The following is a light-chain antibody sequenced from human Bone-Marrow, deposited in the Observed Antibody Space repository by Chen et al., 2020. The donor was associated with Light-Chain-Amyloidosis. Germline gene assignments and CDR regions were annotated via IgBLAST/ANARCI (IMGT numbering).Light chain of an antibody. Sequence: SYELTQPPSVSVSPGQTARITCSGDDLPTKYAYWYQQKPGQAPVRVIHRDTERPSGISERFSCSSSGTTATLAISGVQAEDETDYHCQSADSSGSYEGIFGGGTKLTVL. CDR2: RDT. J-gene: IGLJ2*01. CDR3: QSADSSGSYEGI. CDR1: DLPTKY. V-gene: IGLV3-25*03.